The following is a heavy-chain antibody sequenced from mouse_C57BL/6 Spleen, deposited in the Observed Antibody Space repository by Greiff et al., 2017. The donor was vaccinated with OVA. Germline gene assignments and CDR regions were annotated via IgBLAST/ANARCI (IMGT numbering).Heavy chain of an antibody. CDR3: ARTSGWPSFYAMDY. J-gene: IGHJ4*01. CDR2: IYPSDSET. D-gene: IGHD1-3*01. Sequence: QVQLQQPGAELVRPGSSVKLSCKASGYTFTSYWMDWVKQRPGQGLEWIGNIYPSDSETHYNQKFKDKATLTVDKSSSTAYMQLSSLTSEDSAVYYCARTSGWPSFYAMDYWGQGTSVTVSS. V-gene: IGHV1-61*01. CDR1: GYTFTSYW.